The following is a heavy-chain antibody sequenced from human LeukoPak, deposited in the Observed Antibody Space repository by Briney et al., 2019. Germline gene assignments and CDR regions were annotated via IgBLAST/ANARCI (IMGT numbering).Heavy chain of an antibody. J-gene: IGHJ4*02. CDR2: VSRSGGTT. D-gene: IGHD5-18*01. Sequence: GSLRLSCAASGFTFSSYAMNWVRQAPGKGLEWVSVVSRSGGTTYYSDSVKGRFIISRDNSKNSLYLQMNSLRAEDTAVYYCARVGVSKLSYYFDYWGQGTLVTVSS. CDR1: GFTFSSYA. CDR3: ARVGVSKLSYYFDY. V-gene: IGHV3-23*01.